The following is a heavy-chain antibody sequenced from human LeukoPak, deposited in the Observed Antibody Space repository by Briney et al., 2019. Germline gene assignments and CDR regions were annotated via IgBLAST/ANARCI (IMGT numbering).Heavy chain of an antibody. D-gene: IGHD3-10*01. J-gene: IGHJ4*02. V-gene: IGHV3-15*01. CDR1: GFTFSSYA. CDR3: TTLLWFGEKDFDY. Sequence: PGGSLRLSCAASGFTFSSYAMSWVRQAPGKGLEWVGRIKSKADGGTTDYAAPVKGRFTISRDDSKNTLFLQMNSLKTEDTAVYYCTTLLWFGEKDFDYWGQGTLVTVSS. CDR2: IKSKADGGTT.